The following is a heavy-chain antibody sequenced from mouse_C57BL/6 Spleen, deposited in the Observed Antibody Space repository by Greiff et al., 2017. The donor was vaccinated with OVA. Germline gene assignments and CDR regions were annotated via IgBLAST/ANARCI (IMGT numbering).Heavy chain of an antibody. CDR1: GYTFTSYW. V-gene: IGHV1-53*01. CDR3: AKEITTVVASYYFDY. Sequence: VQLQQPGTELVKPGASVKLSCKASGYTFTSYWMHWVKQRPGQGLEWIGNINPSNGGTNYNEKFKSKATLTVDKSSSTAYMQLSSRTSEDSAVYYCAKEITTVVASYYFDYWGQGTTLTVSS. J-gene: IGHJ2*01. CDR2: INPSNGGT. D-gene: IGHD1-1*01.